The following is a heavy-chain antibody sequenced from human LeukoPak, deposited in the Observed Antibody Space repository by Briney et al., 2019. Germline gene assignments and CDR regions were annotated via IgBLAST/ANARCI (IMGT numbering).Heavy chain of an antibody. J-gene: IGHJ4*02. V-gene: IGHV3-23*01. CDR3: AKDLSSSSWYWPNSFDN. CDR2: ISGSGGST. D-gene: IGHD6-13*01. Sequence: AGGSLRLSCAASGFTFSSYAMSWVRQAPGKGLEWVSAISGSGGSTYYADSVKGRFTISRDNSKNTLYLQMNRLRAEDTAVYYCAKDLSSSSWYWPNSFDNWGQGTLVTVSS. CDR1: GFTFSSYA.